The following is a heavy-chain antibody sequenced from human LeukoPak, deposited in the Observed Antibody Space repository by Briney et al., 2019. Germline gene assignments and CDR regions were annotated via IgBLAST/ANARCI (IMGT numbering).Heavy chain of an antibody. CDR2: ISYDGSNK. D-gene: IGHD4-23*01. J-gene: IGHJ3*02. Sequence: GGSLRLSCAASGLTFSSYGMHWVRQAPGKGLEWVAVISYDGSNKYYADSVKGRFTISRDNSKNTLYLQMNSLRAEDTAVYYCAKDRGEYTVVTHGDAFDIWGQGTMVTVSS. V-gene: IGHV3-30*18. CDR3: AKDRGEYTVVTHGDAFDI. CDR1: GLTFSSYG.